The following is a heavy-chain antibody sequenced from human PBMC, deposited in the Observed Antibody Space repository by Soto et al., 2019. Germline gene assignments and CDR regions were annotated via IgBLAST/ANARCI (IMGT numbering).Heavy chain of an antibody. J-gene: IGHJ3*02. CDR2: IYPGDSDT. CDR3: ARHIRNHYYGECFNAFDI. CDR1: GYSFTSYW. V-gene: IGHV5-51*01. Sequence: PGESLKISCKGSGYSFTSYWIGWVRQMPGKGLEWMGTIYPGDSDTRYSPSFQGQVTISADKSISTAYLQWSSLKASDTAMYYCARHIRNHYYGECFNAFDIWGQGTMVTVSS. D-gene: IGHD3-10*01.